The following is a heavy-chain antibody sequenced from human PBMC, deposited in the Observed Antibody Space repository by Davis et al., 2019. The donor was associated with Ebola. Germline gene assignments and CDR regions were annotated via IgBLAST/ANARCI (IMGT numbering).Heavy chain of an antibody. CDR1: GYTFTSYY. CDR2: ISAYNDNT. J-gene: IGHJ3*02. Sequence: ASVKVSCKASGYTFTSYYMHWARQAPGQGLEWMGSISAYNDNTNYAQKLQVRVTMTTDTSTSTAYMELSSLSSEDTAVYYCARGLDTMIVWYLVAFDIWGQGTMVTVSS. D-gene: IGHD3-22*01. V-gene: IGHV1-18*04. CDR3: ARGLDTMIVWYLVAFDI.